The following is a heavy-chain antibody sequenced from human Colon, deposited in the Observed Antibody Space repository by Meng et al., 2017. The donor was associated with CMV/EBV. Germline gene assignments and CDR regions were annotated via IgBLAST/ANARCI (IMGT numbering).Heavy chain of an antibody. V-gene: IGHV1-18*01. CDR3: ARAGAAVTTHFDL. D-gene: IGHD4-17*01. Sequence: QVPLVQSGAGLQKPGASVKGFCKASGYKFGIHGITWVRQVPGQGLEWVGWSSAENGNTNYAQKFQGRVTVTTDTSTKTAYMELRGLKSDDSAVYYCARAGAAVTTHFDLWGQGTLVTVSS. CDR2: SSAENGNT. CDR1: GYKFGIHG. J-gene: IGHJ4*02.